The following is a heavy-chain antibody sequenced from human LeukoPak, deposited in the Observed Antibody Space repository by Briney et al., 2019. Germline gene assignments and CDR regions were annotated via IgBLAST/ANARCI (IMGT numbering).Heavy chain of an antibody. CDR3: ARGVVWGSYRHFDY. V-gene: IGHV4-59*01. J-gene: IGHJ4*02. D-gene: IGHD3-16*02. CDR1: GGSISSYY. CDR2: IYYSGST. Sequence: PSETLSLTCTVSGGSISSYYWSWIRRPPGKGLEWIGYIYYSGSTNYNPSLKSRVTISVDTSKNQFSLKLSSVTAADTAVYYCARGVVWGSYRHFDYWGQGTLVTVSS.